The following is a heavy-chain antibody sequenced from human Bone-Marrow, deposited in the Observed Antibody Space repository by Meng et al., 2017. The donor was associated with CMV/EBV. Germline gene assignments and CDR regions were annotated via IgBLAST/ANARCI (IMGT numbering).Heavy chain of an antibody. CDR2: ISYSGTTT. CDR1: GFTFSTQT. D-gene: IGHD2/OR15-2a*01. V-gene: IGHV3-23*01. J-gene: IGHJ3*02. Sequence: GESLKISCPASGFTFSTQTMSWVRQAPGKGLEWVSAISYSGTTTYYADSVKGRFTVSRDNSKNTLYLQMNSLRADDTAVYYCVKGGLSTLPRAFDIWGQGTLATVSS. CDR3: VKGGLSTLPRAFDI.